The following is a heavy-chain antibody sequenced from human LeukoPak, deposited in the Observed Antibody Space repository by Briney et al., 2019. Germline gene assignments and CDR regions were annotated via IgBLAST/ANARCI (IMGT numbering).Heavy chain of an antibody. Sequence: PGESLRLSCAASGFTFSTYAMHWVRQAPGKGLEWVAVISYDGSSKYYADSVKGRFTISRDKSKNTMYLQMNSLRAEDTAVYYCARNSWTVGTSFYGYFDLWGRGTLVTVSS. CDR2: ISYDGSSK. CDR3: ARNSWTVGTSFYGYFDL. D-gene: IGHD1-26*01. CDR1: GFTFSTYA. J-gene: IGHJ2*01. V-gene: IGHV3-30*04.